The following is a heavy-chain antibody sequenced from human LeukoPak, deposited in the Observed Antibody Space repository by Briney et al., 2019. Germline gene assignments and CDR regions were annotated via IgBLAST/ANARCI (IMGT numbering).Heavy chain of an antibody. Sequence: GGSLRLSCAASGFTFSSYSMNWVRQAPGKGLEWVSYISSSSSTIYYADSVKGRFTISRDNAKNSLYLQMNSLRAEDTAVYYCARVYQNQFVVVVAATHWYFDLWGRGTLVTVSS. J-gene: IGHJ2*01. CDR3: ARVYQNQFVVVVAATHWYFDL. D-gene: IGHD2-15*01. CDR2: ISSSSSTI. CDR1: GFTFSSYS. V-gene: IGHV3-48*04.